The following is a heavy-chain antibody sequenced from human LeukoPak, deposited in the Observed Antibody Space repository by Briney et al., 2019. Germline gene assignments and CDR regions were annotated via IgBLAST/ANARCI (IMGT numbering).Heavy chain of an antibody. CDR3: ARVPRDLRAFYFDY. J-gene: IGHJ4*02. Sequence: PGGSLRLSCAASGFTVSSNYMSWVRQAPGKGLEWVSVIYSGGSTYYADSVKGRFTISRDSSKNTLYLQMNSLRAEDTAVYYCARVPRDLRAFYFDYWGQGTLVTVSS. CDR1: GFTVSSNY. D-gene: IGHD4-17*01. CDR2: IYSGGST. V-gene: IGHV3-53*01.